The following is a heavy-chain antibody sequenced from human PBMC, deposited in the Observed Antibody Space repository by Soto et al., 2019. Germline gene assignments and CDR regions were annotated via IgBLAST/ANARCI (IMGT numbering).Heavy chain of an antibody. J-gene: IGHJ4*02. V-gene: IGHV3-64D*06. D-gene: IGHD3-3*01. CDR1: GFTFSSYA. CDR2: ISSNGGST. Sequence: GGSLRLSCSASGFTFSSYAMHWVRQAPGKGLEYVSAISSNGGSTYYADSVKGRFTISRDNSKNTLYLQMSSLRAEDTAVYYCVKARRDYDFWSGEDRFDYWGQGTLVTRLL. CDR3: VKARRDYDFWSGEDRFDY.